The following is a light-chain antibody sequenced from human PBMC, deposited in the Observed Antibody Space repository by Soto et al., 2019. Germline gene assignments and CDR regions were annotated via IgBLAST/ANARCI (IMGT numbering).Light chain of an antibody. CDR3: VLYMGSDFWV. Sequence: QAVVTQEPSFSVSPGGTVTLTCGLTSDSVSTSYYASWYQQTPGQTPRMLIYSTNTRSSGVPDRFSGSILGNKAALTITGAQADDESDYYCVLYMGSDFWVFGGGTKLTVL. V-gene: IGLV8-61*01. J-gene: IGLJ3*02. CDR1: SDSVSTSYY. CDR2: STN.